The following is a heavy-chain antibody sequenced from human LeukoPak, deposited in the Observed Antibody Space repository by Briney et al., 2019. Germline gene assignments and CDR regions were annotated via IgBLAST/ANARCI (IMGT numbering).Heavy chain of an antibody. CDR2: IYYSGST. J-gene: IGHJ4*02. D-gene: IGHD4-17*01. CDR1: GGSISSYY. Sequence: PSETLSLTCTVSGGSISSYYWSWIRQPPGKGLEWIGYIYYSGSTNYNPSLKSRVTISVDTSKNQLSLKLSSVTAADTAVYYCARGDDYGDYLGYWGQGTLVTVSS. V-gene: IGHV4-59*01. CDR3: ARGDDYGDYLGY.